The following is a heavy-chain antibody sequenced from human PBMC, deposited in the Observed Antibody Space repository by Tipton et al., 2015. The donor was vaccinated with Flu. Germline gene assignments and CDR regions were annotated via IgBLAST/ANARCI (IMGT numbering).Heavy chain of an antibody. V-gene: IGHV4-39*07. CDR1: GDYISTTIYY. Sequence: LRLSCTVSGDYISTTIYYWGGVRQPPGKGLEWIGSIYYSGTTYYNPSLKCRVTISVESSKTEFSLTLASLTAADTAVYYCARDLWNDRRAYYYYGVDVWGPGTTVTVSS. D-gene: IGHD1-1*01. CDR2: IYYSGTT. J-gene: IGHJ6*02. CDR3: ARDLWNDRRAYYYYGVDV.